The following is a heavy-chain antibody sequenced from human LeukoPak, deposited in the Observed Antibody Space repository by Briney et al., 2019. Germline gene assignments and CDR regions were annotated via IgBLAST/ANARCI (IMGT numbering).Heavy chain of an antibody. CDR3: ARSYSSGWFYFDY. CDR2: ISSSSSTI. Sequence: GSLRLSCAASGFTFSTYSMNWVRQAPGKGLEWVSYISSSSSTIYYADSVKSRFTISRDNAKNSLYLQMNSLRDEDTAVYSCARSYSSGWFYFDYWGQGTLVTVSS. CDR1: GFTFSTYS. D-gene: IGHD6-19*01. J-gene: IGHJ4*02. V-gene: IGHV3-48*02.